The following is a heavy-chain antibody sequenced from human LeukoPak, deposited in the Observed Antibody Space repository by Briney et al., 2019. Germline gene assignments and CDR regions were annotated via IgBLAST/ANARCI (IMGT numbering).Heavy chain of an antibody. J-gene: IGHJ4*02. V-gene: IGHV1-18*01. CDR2: ISAYNGNT. CDR1: GYTFTSYG. Sequence: ASVKVSCKASGYTFTSYGIRWVRQAPGQGLEWMGWISAYNGNTNYAQKLQGRVTMTTDTSTSTAYMELRSLRSDDTAVYYCARVGFSSGWYLEDYWGRGTLVTVSS. D-gene: IGHD6-19*01. CDR3: ARVGFSSGWYLEDY.